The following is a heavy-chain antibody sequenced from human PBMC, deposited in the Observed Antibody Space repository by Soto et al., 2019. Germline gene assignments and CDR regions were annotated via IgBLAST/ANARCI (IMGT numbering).Heavy chain of an antibody. Sequence: PGGSLRLSCAAPGFTFSIYALHWVRQAPGKVLEWVAVMSPNGNNQYYADSVKGRFTISRDTSKSTLYLQMTSLRPDDTAVYYCATVANLYYNTSRYWVQGTLVTVSS. CDR3: ATVANLYYNTSRY. CDR1: GFTFSIYA. CDR2: MSPNGNNQ. J-gene: IGHJ4*02. V-gene: IGHV3-30-3*01. D-gene: IGHD3-10*01.